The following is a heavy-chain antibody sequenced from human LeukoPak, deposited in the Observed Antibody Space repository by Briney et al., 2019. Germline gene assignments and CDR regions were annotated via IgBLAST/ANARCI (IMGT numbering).Heavy chain of an antibody. CDR1: GGSFSGYY. J-gene: IGHJ4*02. CDR2: INHSGST. V-gene: IGHV4-34*01. CDR3: ARVYYDFWSGYRTVDY. D-gene: IGHD3-3*01. Sequence: SETLSLTCAVYGGSFSGYYWSWIRQPPGKGLEWIGEINHSGSTNYNPSLKSRVTISVDTSKNQFSLKLSSVTAADTAVYHCARVYYDFWSGYRTVDYWGQGTLVTVSS.